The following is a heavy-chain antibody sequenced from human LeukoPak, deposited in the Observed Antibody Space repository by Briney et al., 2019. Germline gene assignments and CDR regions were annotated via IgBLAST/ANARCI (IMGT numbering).Heavy chain of an antibody. V-gene: IGHV4-34*01. D-gene: IGHD3-22*01. CDR3: ARVSYYDSSGNRGAFDY. Sequence: SVTLSLTCAVYGGSFSGYYWSWIRQPPGKGLEWLGEINHSGSTNYNPSLKSRVTISVDTSKNQFSLKLSSVTAADTAVYYCARVSYYDSSGNRGAFDYWGQGTLVTVSS. CDR1: GGSFSGYY. J-gene: IGHJ4*02. CDR2: INHSGST.